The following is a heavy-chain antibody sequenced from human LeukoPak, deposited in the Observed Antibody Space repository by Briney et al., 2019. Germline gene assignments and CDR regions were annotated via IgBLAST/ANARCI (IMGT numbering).Heavy chain of an antibody. CDR3: ARDGGEPWFGESLDAFDI. D-gene: IGHD3-10*01. CDR1: GGSISSYY. J-gene: IGHJ3*02. CDR2: IYYSGST. Sequence: SETLSLTCTVSGGSISSYYWSWIRQPPGKGLEWIGYIYYSGSTNYNPSPKSRVTISVDTSKNQFSLKLSSVTAADTAVYYCARDGGEPWFGESLDAFDIWGQGTMVTVSS. V-gene: IGHV4-59*12.